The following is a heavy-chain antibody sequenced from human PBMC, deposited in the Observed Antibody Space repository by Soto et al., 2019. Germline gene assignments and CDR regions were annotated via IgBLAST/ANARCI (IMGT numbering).Heavy chain of an antibody. D-gene: IGHD6-13*01. CDR1: GGSISSYY. CDR2: IYYSGST. V-gene: IGHV4-59*01. Sequence: QVQLQESGPGLVKPSETLSLTCTVSGGSISSYYWSWIRQPPGKGLEWIGYIYYSGSTNYNPSLKSRVTISVDTSENQFSLKLSSVTAADTAVYYCARVIRAGIDAFDIWGQGTMVTVSS. J-gene: IGHJ3*02. CDR3: ARVIRAGIDAFDI.